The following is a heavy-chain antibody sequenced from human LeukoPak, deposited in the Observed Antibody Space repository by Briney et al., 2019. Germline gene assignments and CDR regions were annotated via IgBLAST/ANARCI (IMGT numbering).Heavy chain of an antibody. CDR2: IKQDGSEK. D-gene: IGHD6-19*01. J-gene: IGHJ4*02. CDR3: VRDSSGWYASYYFDY. V-gene: IGHV3-7*03. Sequence: GGSLRLSCAASGFAFSSYWMSWVRQAPGKGPEWVANIKQDGSEKYYVDSVKGRFTISRDNAKNSLDLQMNSLRAEDTAVYYCVRDSSGWYASYYFDYWGQGTLVTVSS. CDR1: GFAFSSYW.